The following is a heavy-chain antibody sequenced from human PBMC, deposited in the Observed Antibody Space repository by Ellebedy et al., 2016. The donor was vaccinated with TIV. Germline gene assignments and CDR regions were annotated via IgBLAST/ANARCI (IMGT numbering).Heavy chain of an antibody. CDR3: ASWYQLLNWFDP. D-gene: IGHD2-2*01. CDR2: IYYSGST. J-gene: IGHJ5*02. Sequence: SETLSLTXTVSGGSISSSSYYWGWIRQPPGKGLEWIGSIYYSGSTYYNPSLKSRVTISVDTSKNQFSLKLSSVTAADTAVYYCASWYQLLNWFDPWGQGTLVTVSS. V-gene: IGHV4-39*01. CDR1: GGSISSSSYY.